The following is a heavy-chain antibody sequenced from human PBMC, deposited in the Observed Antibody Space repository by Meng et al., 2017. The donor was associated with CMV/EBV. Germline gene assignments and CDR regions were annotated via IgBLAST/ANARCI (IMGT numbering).Heavy chain of an antibody. CDR2: INHSGST. CDR3: ASSLTYPDY. D-gene: IGHD2-15*01. J-gene: IGHJ4*02. V-gene: IGHV4-34*01. Sequence: QLQLQEWGAGLLKPSETLSLTCAVYGGSFSGYYWSWIRQPPGKGLEWIGEINHSGSTNYNPSLKSRVTISVDTSKNQFSLKLSSVTAADTAVYYCASSLTYPDYWGQGTLVTVSS. CDR1: GGSFSGYY.